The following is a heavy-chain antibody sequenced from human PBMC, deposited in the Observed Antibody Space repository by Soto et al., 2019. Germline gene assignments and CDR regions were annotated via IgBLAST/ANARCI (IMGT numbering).Heavy chain of an antibody. D-gene: IGHD3-9*01. CDR1: GGTFSSYA. J-gene: IGHJ6*02. Sequence: GASVKVSCKASGGTFSSYAISCVRQAPGQGLEWMGGIIPIFGTANYAQKFQGRATITADESTSTAYMELSSLRSEDTAVYYCAYGLVNHVYHYYYYGMDVWGQGTTVTVSS. CDR3: AYGLVNHVYHYYYYGMDV. V-gene: IGHV1-69*13. CDR2: IIPIFGTA.